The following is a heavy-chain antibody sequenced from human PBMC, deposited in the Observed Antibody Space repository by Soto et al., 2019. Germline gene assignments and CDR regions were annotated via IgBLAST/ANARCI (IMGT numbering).Heavy chain of an antibody. V-gene: IGHV1-69*01. J-gene: IGHJ1*01. CDR3: ARDPRSITGTTSSEDFQH. D-gene: IGHD1-20*01. Sequence: QAQLMQSGAEVKKPGSSVKVSCKASGGTFSGYAINWVRQAPGQGLEWMGGIIPLLGITDYGKKFQGRITIAADESTGTDYMDLRGLRSEDTAVYYCARDPRSITGTTSSEDFQHWGQGTVVSVSS. CDR1: GGTFSGYA. CDR2: IIPLLGIT.